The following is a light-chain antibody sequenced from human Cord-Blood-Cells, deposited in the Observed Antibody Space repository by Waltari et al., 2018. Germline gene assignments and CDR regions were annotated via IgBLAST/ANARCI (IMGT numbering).Light chain of an antibody. J-gene: IGKJ1*01. V-gene: IGKV3-15*01. CDR1: QSVSSN. CDR3: QQYNNWPPWT. Sequence: EIVMTQSPATLSVSPGERATLSCRASQSVSSNLAWYQQKPGQAPRLRIYGASTRATGIPARFSGSGSGTEFTLTISSLQSEYFAVYYCQQYNNWPPWTFGQGTKVESK. CDR2: GAS.